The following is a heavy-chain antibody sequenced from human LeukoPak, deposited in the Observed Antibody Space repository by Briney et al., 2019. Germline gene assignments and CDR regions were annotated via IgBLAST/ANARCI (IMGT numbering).Heavy chain of an antibody. Sequence: GGSLRLCCAASGFLFSDYGMHWVRQAPGKGLEWVSLVRNDGSDKYYADSVKGRFTVSRDNSKNTLYLQMNSLRPEDTAVYYCAKHYYGSGSQKYYFDYWGQGTLVTVSS. CDR3: AKHYYGSGSQKYYFDY. CDR2: VRNDGSDK. D-gene: IGHD3-10*01. V-gene: IGHV3-30*02. J-gene: IGHJ4*02. CDR1: GFLFSDYG.